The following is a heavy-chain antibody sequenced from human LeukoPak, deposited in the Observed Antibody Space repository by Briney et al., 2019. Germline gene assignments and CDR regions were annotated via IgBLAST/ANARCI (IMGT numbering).Heavy chain of an antibody. V-gene: IGHV3-53*01. J-gene: IGHJ5*02. CDR2: IYSGGST. D-gene: IGHD3-10*01. Sequence: GGSLRLSCAASGFTVSSNYMSWVRQAPGKGLEWVSIIYSGGSTLYGNSVKGRFTISRDNSKNTLYLQMNSLRADDTAVYYCANRISGSSSWGQGTLVTVSS. CDR3: ANRISGSSS. CDR1: GFTVSSNY.